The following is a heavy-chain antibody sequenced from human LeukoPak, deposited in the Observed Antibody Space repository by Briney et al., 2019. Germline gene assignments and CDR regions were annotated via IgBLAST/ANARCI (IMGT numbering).Heavy chain of an antibody. CDR3: ARGVSSSPGVPYYYYYMDV. CDR1: GGSFSSYY. V-gene: IGHV4-4*07. J-gene: IGHJ6*03. Sequence: SETLSLTCTVSGGSFSSYYWSWIRQPAGKGLEWIGRIYTSGSTNYNPSLKSRVTMSVDTSKNQFSLKLSSVTAADTAVYYCARGVSSSPGVPYYYYYMDVWGKGPRSPSP. D-gene: IGHD6-6*01. CDR2: IYTSGST.